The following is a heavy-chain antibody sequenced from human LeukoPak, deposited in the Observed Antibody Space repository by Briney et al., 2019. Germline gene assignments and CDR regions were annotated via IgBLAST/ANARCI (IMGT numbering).Heavy chain of an antibody. CDR2: IWYDGSNK. D-gene: IGHD4-17*01. V-gene: IGHV3-33*01. CDR3: ARDGDYGDYGDY. Sequence: GGSLRLSCAASGFTFSSYGVHWVRQAPGKGLEWVAVIWYDGSNKYYADSVKGRFTISRDNSKNTLYLQMNSLRAEDTAVYYCARDGDYGDYGDYWGQGTLVTVSS. CDR1: GFTFSSYG. J-gene: IGHJ4*02.